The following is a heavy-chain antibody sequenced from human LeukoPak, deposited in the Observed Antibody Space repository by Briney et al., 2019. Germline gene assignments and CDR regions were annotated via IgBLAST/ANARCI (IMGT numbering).Heavy chain of an antibody. J-gene: IGHJ1*01. CDR3: ARDFDTSVANFQH. Sequence: GGSLRLPCEASGVTFSSYVMSWVRQAPGKGSEWVSGISGSGGGTYYADSVKGRFTISRDNSKNTLYLQMNSLRAEDTAVYYCARDFDTSVANFQHWGQGTLVTVSS. V-gene: IGHV3-23*01. D-gene: IGHD3-22*01. CDR2: ISGSGGGT. CDR1: GVTFSSYV.